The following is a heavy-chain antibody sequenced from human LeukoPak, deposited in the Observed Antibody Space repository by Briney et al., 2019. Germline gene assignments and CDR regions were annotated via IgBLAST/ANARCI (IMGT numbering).Heavy chain of an antibody. CDR2: ISYSGST. V-gene: IGHV4-59*01. CDR1: GGSFSGYY. D-gene: IGHD1-7*01. CDR3: ARGNWNYASFWFDP. Sequence: SETLSLTCAVYGGSFSGYYWSWIRQPPGKGLEWIGYISYSGSTNYNPSLKSRVSISVETSKNQFSPKLSSVTAADTAVYYCARGNWNYASFWFDPWGQGTLVAVSS. J-gene: IGHJ5*02.